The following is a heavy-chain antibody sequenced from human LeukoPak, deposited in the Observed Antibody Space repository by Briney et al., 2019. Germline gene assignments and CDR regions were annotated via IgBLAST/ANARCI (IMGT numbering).Heavy chain of an antibody. Sequence: ASVKVSCKATSRISWVRQAPGQGLERMGWIGTYGGDTYYAQKFQGRITVTTDTSTSTVYMELRNLRSDDTAVYYCARDLWNFYDDSGYNRDFDSGGQGTLVTVSS. CDR3: ARDLWNFYDDSGYNRDFDS. V-gene: IGHV1-18*01. D-gene: IGHD3-22*01. CDR1: TSR. CDR2: IGTYGGDT. J-gene: IGHJ5*01.